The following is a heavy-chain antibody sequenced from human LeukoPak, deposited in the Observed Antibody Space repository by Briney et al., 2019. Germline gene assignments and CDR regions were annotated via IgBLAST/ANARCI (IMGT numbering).Heavy chain of an antibody. CDR1: GFSFSIHG. D-gene: IGHD3-9*01. V-gene: IGHV3-48*04. CDR2: VRPGDGPT. J-gene: IGHJ6*02. Sequence: GGSLRLSCAASGFSFSIHGMGWVRRAPGKGLEWVSHVRPGDGPTTYADSVKGRFTISRDNAKNSLYLQMNSLRAEDTAVYYCARVPYDILTGPEVYYYYGMDVWGQGTTVTVS. CDR3: ARVPYDILTGPEVYYYYGMDV.